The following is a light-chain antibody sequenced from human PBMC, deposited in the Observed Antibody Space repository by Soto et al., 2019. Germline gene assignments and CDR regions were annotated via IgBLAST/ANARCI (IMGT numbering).Light chain of an antibody. CDR1: QSVSSSY. CDR3: QQYGSSPGFT. V-gene: IGKV3-20*01. CDR2: GAS. Sequence: EIVLTQSPGTLSLSPGERATLSCRASQSVSSSYLAWYQQKPGQAPRLLIYGASSRATGIPDRFSGSGSGTDLTLTISRLEPEDYAVYYCQQYGSSPGFTFGGRTKVEIK. J-gene: IGKJ4*01.